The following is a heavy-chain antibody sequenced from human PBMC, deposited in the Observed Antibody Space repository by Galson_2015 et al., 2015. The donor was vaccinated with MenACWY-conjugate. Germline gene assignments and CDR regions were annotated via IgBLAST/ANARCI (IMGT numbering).Heavy chain of an antibody. CDR3: ARLGGNYRTTSHFDS. CDR1: GFTFSTYW. CDR2: INSDGRST. D-gene: IGHD1-26*01. J-gene: IGHJ4*02. Sequence: SLRLSCAASGFTFSTYWMHWVRQAPGKGLVWVSRINSDGRSTSYADSVKGRFTISRDNAKNTLYLQMSSLRAEDTAVYYCARLGGNYRTTSHFDSWGQGTLVTVSS. V-gene: IGHV3-74*01.